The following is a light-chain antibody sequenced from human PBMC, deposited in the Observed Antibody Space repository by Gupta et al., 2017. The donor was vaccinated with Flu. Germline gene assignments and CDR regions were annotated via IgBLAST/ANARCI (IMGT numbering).Light chain of an antibody. V-gene: IGLV2-14*01. CDR3: SAYTSGSTLTVA. Sequence: QSALTQPASVSGSPGQSITISYTGTTSDVGGYNSVSWYQQRPGTAPKLMIYDVTNRPSGISNRFSGSKSGNTASLTISGLQAEDEADYYCSAYTSGSTLTVAFGGGTKLTVL. CDR1: TSDVGGYNS. J-gene: IGLJ2*01. CDR2: DVT.